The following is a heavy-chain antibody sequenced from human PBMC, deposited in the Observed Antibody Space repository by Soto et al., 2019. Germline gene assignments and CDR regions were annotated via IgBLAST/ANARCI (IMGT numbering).Heavy chain of an antibody. D-gene: IGHD6-19*01. V-gene: IGHV5-51*01. CDR1: GYSFTTYW. CDR3: ARVPDSSLGTMDV. J-gene: IGHJ6*02. Sequence: GESLKISCNGSGYSFTTYWIGWVGQLPGQGLEWMGVMFPGDSDTRYSPSFQGQVTMSADPSTNTAYLEWSSLKAADSAMYYCARVPDSSLGTMDVWGQGTTVTVSS. CDR2: MFPGDSDT.